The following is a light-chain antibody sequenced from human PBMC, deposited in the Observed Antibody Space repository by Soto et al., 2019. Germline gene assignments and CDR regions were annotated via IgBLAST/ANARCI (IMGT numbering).Light chain of an antibody. CDR2: LGS. CDR3: MQAIQTPYT. V-gene: IGKV2-28*01. J-gene: IGKJ2*01. CDR1: QRLLHSNGNIF. Sequence: EIVMTQSPPSLTVTPGEPASISCRSSQRLLHSNGNIFLDWYLQKPGQSPQLLIYLGSNRASGVPDRVTGSDAGTDFTLKISRVEAEDVGVYYCMQAIQTPYTFGQGTKLEIK.